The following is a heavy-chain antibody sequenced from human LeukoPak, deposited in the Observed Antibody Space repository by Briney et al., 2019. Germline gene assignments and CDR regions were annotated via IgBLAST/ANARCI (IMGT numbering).Heavy chain of an antibody. Sequence: GASVKVSCKASGYTLTSYDINWVRQATGQGLEWMGWMNPNSGDTGYAQKFQGRVTMTRNTSISTAYMELSSLRSEDTAVYYRASGYGSGRFDPWGPGTLVTVSS. V-gene: IGHV1-8*01. CDR1: GYTLTSYD. CDR3: ASGYGSGRFDP. J-gene: IGHJ5*02. CDR2: MNPNSGDT. D-gene: IGHD3-10*01.